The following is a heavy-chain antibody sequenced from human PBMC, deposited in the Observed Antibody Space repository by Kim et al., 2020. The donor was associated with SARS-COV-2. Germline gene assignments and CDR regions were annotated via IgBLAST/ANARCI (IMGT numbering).Heavy chain of an antibody. V-gene: IGHV4-39*01. CDR1: GGSISSSSYY. D-gene: IGHD4-17*01. CDR3: ARKRDYGDYTG. Sequence: SETLSLTCTVSGGSISSSSYYWGWIRQPPGKGLEWIGSIYYSGSTYYNPSLKSRVTISVDTSKNQFSLKLSSVTAADTAVYYCARKRDYGDYTGWGQGTLVTVSS. J-gene: IGHJ4*02. CDR2: IYYSGST.